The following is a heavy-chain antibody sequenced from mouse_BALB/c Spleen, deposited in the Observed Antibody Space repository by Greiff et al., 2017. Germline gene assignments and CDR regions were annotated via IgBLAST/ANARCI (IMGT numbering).Heavy chain of an antibody. Sequence: EVKLMESGPSLVKPSQTLSLTCSVTGDSITSGYWNWIRKFPGNKLEYMGYISYSGSTYYNPSLKSRISITRDTSKNQYYLQLNSVTTEDTATYYCARYRITTDAMDYWGQGTSVTVSS. V-gene: IGHV3-8*02. D-gene: IGHD1-1*01. CDR1: GDSITSGY. CDR3: ARYRITTDAMDY. CDR2: ISYSGST. J-gene: IGHJ4*01.